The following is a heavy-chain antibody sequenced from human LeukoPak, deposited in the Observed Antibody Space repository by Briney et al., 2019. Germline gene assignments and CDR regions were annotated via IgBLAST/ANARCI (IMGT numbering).Heavy chain of an antibody. CDR1: GFTVSSNC. CDR2: ISGSGGST. D-gene: IGHD3-10*01. J-gene: IGHJ4*02. V-gene: IGHV3-23*01. CDR3: AKDQAAMWFGELFRNYFDY. Sequence: GGSLRLSCAASGFTVSSNCMSWVRQAPGKGLEWVSAISGSGGSTYYADSVKGRFTISRDNSKNTLYLQMNSLRAEDTAVYYCAKDQAAMWFGELFRNYFDYWGQGTLVTVSS.